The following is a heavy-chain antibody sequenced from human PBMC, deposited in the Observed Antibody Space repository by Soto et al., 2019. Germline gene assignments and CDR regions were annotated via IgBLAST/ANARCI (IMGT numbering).Heavy chain of an antibody. D-gene: IGHD6-19*01. CDR3: ARSVEGHFDY. V-gene: IGHV3-48*02. CDR1: GFTFNIYS. Sequence: EVQLVESGGDLVQRGGSLRLSCAASGFTFNIYSMNWVRQAPGKGLEWFSYITSDTKTIKYADSVKGRFTISRDNAKNSVDLQMNSLRDEDTAVYYCARSVEGHFDYWGQGTVVTVSS. J-gene: IGHJ4*02. CDR2: ITSDTKTI.